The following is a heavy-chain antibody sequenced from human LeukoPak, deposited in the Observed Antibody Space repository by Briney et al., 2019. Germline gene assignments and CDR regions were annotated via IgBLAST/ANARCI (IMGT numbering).Heavy chain of an antibody. D-gene: IGHD1-26*01. V-gene: IGHV1-18*01. CDR3: ARWEWELPLPDDFDY. CDR1: GYTSTSYG. J-gene: IGHJ4*02. CDR2: ISAYNGNT. Sequence: ASVKVSCKASGYTSTSYGISWVRQAPGQGLEWMGWISAYNGNTNYAQKLQGRVTMTTDTSTSTAYMELRSLRSDDTAVYYCARWEWELPLPDDFDYWGQGTLVTVSS.